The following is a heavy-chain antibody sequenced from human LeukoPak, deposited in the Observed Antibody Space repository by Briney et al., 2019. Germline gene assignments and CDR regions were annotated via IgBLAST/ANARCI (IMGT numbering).Heavy chain of an antibody. Sequence: ASVKVSCKASGYTFTSYGISWVRQAPGQGLEWMGWISSYNGNTNYAQRLQGRVTITTDTSTRTAYMELRSLRSDDTAVYYCARVSGYDYDYWGQGTLVTVSS. V-gene: IGHV1-18*01. CDR3: ARVSGYDYDY. CDR2: ISSYNGNT. J-gene: IGHJ4*02. D-gene: IGHD5-12*01. CDR1: GYTFTSYG.